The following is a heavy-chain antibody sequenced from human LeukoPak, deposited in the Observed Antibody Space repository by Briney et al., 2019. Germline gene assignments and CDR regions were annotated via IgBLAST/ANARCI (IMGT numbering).Heavy chain of an antibody. CDR2: IKPNSGDT. V-gene: IGHV1-2*02. CDR3: ARDGVIRGVIVY. J-gene: IGHJ4*02. Sequence: ASVKVSCKASGYTFTGYYMHWVRQAPGQGREWMGWIKPNSGDTNYAQKFQGRVTMTRETSISTAYMELSRLRSDDTAVYYCARDGVIRGVIVYWGQGTLVTVSS. CDR1: GYTFTGYY. D-gene: IGHD3-10*01.